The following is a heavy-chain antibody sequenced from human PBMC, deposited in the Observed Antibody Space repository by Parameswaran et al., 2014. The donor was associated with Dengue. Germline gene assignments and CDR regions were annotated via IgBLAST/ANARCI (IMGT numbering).Heavy chain of an antibody. D-gene: IGHD3-10*01. J-gene: IGHJ5*02. CDR3: ARDFRGEGWFDP. Sequence: VRQAPGKGLEWIGYIYYSGSTNYNPSLKSRVTISVDTSKNQFSLKLSSVTAADTAVYYCARDFRGEGWFDPWGQGTLVTVSS. V-gene: IGHV4-59*01. CDR2: IYYSGST.